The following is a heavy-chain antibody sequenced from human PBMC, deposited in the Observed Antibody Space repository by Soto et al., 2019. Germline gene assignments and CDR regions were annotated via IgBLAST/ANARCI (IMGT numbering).Heavy chain of an antibody. J-gene: IGHJ5*02. CDR1: GYSVTSYW. Sequence: PGESRKISCRGSGYSVTSYWISWVRQMPGKGLEWMGRIDPSDSYTNYSPSFQGHVTIPADKSISTAYLQWSSLRASDTAMYYCASRGRYCSSTSCLGFDPWGQGTLVTVSS. CDR2: IDPSDSYT. V-gene: IGHV5-10-1*01. D-gene: IGHD2-2*01. CDR3: ASRGRYCSSTSCLGFDP.